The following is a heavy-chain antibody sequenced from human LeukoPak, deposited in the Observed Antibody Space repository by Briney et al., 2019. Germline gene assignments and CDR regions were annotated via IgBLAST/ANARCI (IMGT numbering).Heavy chain of an antibody. Sequence: GGSLRLSCAASGFTFSSYAMSWVRQAPGKGLEWVSAISGSGGSTYYADSVKGRFTISRDNSKNTLYLQMNSLRAEDTAVYYCANEGKLLWFGELLYRDYWGQGTLVTVSS. CDR2: ISGSGGST. V-gene: IGHV3-23*01. D-gene: IGHD3-10*01. CDR1: GFTFSSYA. CDR3: ANEGKLLWFGELLYRDY. J-gene: IGHJ4*02.